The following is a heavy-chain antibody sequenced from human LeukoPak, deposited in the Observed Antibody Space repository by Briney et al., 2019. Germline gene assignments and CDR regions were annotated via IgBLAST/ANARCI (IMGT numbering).Heavy chain of an antibody. V-gene: IGHV3-48*01. J-gene: IGHJ4*02. CDR1: GFTFSSYS. D-gene: IGHD6-13*01. CDR2: ISSSSSTI. CDR3: ARVRGRPIRAAEYYFDY. Sequence: GGSLGLSCAASGFTFSSYSMNWVRQAPGKGLEWVSYISSSSSTIYYADSVKGRFTISRDNAKNSLYLQMNSLRAEDTAVYYCARVRGRPIRAAEYYFDYWGQGTLVTVSS.